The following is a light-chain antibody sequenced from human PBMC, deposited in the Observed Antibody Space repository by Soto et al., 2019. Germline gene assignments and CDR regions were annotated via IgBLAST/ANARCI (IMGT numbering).Light chain of an antibody. CDR2: SNN. J-gene: IGLJ2*01. CDR1: SSNIGSNT. V-gene: IGLV1-44*01. CDR3: ATWDDSLNGVV. Sequence: QSVLTQPPSASGTPGQRVTISCSGSSSNIGSNTVNWYQQLPGTAPKLLIYSNNERPSGVPARFSGSKSGTSASLGISGLLSEDEADYYCATWDDSLNGVVFGGGTKLTVL.